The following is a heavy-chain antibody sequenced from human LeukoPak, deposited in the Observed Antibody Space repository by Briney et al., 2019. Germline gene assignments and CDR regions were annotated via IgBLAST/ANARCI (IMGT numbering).Heavy chain of an antibody. Sequence: PSETLSLTCTVSGGSISSSSYYWGWLRQPPGKGLEWIGSIYYSGSTYYNPSLKSRVTISVDTSKNQFSLKLSSVTAADTAVYYCANSGSYDYFDYWGQGTLVTVSS. CDR2: IYYSGST. CDR1: GGSISSSSYY. CDR3: ANSGSYDYFDY. D-gene: IGHD1-26*01. J-gene: IGHJ4*02. V-gene: IGHV4-39*01.